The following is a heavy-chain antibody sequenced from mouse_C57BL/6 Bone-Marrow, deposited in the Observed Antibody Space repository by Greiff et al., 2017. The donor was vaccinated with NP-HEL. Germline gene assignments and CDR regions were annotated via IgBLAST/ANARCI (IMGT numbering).Heavy chain of an antibody. CDR2: IDPANGNT. Sequence: EVQRVESVAELVRPGASVKLSCTASGFNIKNTYMHWVKQRPEQGLEWIGRIDPANGNTKYAPKFQGKATITADTYSNTAYLQLSSLTSEDTAIYYCSYYYGSRGWYFDVWGTGTTVTVSS. CDR3: SYYYGSRGWYFDV. J-gene: IGHJ1*03. D-gene: IGHD1-1*01. V-gene: IGHV14-3*01. CDR1: GFNIKNTY.